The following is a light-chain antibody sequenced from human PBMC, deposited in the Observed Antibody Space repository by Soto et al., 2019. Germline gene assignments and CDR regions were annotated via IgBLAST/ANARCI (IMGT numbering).Light chain of an antibody. CDR3: GTSAGGSNRI. CDR1: SRDMGAHNY. V-gene: IGLV2-8*01. J-gene: IGLJ2*01. Sequence: QSVLTQPPSASGSPGQSVTISCTGTSRDMGAHNYVSWYQQHPGKAPKLMLYEVNKRPSGVPDRFSGSKSGNTASLTVSGFQAEEEEDFDCGTSAGGSNRIFGGRTTLTAL. CDR2: EVN.